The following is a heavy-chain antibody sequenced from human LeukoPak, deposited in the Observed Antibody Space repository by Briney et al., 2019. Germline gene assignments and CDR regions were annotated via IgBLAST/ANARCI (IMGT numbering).Heavy chain of an antibody. Sequence: GRSLRLSCSVSGFTFSTYVMHWVRQAPGKGLEYVSAISSNGDNTYYADSVEGRFTISRDNSKNTLYLQMSSLRPDDTAVYFCVRGTGYWGQGTLVTVSS. CDR2: ISSNGDNT. CDR1: GFTFSTYV. J-gene: IGHJ4*02. CDR3: VRGTGY. V-gene: IGHV3-64D*06.